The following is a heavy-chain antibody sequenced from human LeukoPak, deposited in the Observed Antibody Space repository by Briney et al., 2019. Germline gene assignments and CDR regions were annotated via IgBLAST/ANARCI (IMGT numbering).Heavy chain of an antibody. Sequence: ASVKVSCKASGYTFTSYGISWVRQAPGQGLEWMGWISAYNGNTNYAQKLQGRVTMTTDTSTSTAYMELRSLRSDDTAVYYCARGGYCSSTSCYVTNWFDPWGRGTLVTVSS. V-gene: IGHV1-18*01. CDR2: ISAYNGNT. D-gene: IGHD2-2*01. CDR1: GYTFTSYG. CDR3: ARGGYCSSTSCYVTNWFDP. J-gene: IGHJ5*02.